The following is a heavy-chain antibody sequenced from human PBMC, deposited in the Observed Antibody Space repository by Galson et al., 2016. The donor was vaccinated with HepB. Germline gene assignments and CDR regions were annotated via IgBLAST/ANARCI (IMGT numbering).Heavy chain of an antibody. V-gene: IGHV6-1*01. CDR2: TYFRFQWYY. Sequence: CAISGDSVSDSTTTWHWIRQSPSRGLEWLGRTYFRFQWYYDYAASVRGRITINPDTSKNQFSLQLNSVTPEDTAVYYCATWGDCDSRGCYVWSDYWGQGTLVTVSS. CDR3: ATWGDCDSRGCYVWSDY. D-gene: IGHD6-19*01. CDR1: GDSVSDSTTT. J-gene: IGHJ4*02.